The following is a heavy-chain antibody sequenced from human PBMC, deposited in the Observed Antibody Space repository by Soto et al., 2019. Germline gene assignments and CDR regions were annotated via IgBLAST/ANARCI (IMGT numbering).Heavy chain of an antibody. D-gene: IGHD3-10*01. CDR2: IYYSGGT. CDR1: GASISSGGYY. CDR3: ARDVRDYNVSGRSHWFDP. Sequence: QVQLQESGPGLVKPSQTLSLTCTVSGASISSGGYYWSWIRQHPGKGLEWIGYIYYSGGTYYNPSLKSRVTISVDTSKKQFSLKLRSVTAADTAVYYCARDVRDYNVSGRSHWFDPWGQGTLVTVSS. V-gene: IGHV4-31*03. J-gene: IGHJ5*02.